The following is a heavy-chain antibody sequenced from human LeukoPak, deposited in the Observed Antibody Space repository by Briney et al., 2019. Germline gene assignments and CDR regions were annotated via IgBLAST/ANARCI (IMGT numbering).Heavy chain of an antibody. Sequence: GASVKVSCKASGGTFSSYAISWVRQAPGQGLEWMGRIIPIFGIANYAQKFQGRVTITADNSTSTAYMELSSLRSEDTAVYYCARDNSGWDYYYYGMDVWGQGTTVTVSS. J-gene: IGHJ6*02. CDR1: GGTFSSYA. CDR3: ARDNSGWDYYYYGMDV. CDR2: IIPIFGIA. V-gene: IGHV1-69*04. D-gene: IGHD6-19*01.